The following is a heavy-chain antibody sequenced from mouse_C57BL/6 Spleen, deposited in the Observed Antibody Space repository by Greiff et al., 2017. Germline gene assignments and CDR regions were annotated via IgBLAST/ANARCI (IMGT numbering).Heavy chain of an antibody. CDR3: ARANYYGSSFFDY. J-gene: IGHJ2*01. CDR2: IYPGDGDT. Sequence: PLNQSGPELVKPGASVKISCTASGYAFSGSWMNWVKQRPGQGLEWIGRIYPGDGDTNYNGKFKGKATLTADKSSSTAYMHLSSLTSEDSAVYFCARANYYGSSFFDYWGQGTTLTVSS. D-gene: IGHD1-1*01. V-gene: IGHV1-82*01. CDR1: GYAFSGSW.